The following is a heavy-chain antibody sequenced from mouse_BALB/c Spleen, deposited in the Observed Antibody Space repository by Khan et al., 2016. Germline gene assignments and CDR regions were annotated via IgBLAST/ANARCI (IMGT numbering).Heavy chain of an antibody. V-gene: IGHV9-3-1*01. D-gene: IGHD1-1*01. Sequence: QIQLVQSGPELKKPGETVRISCKASGYTFTNYGMNWVKQAPGQGLKWMGWIYTYTGKPTYADDFKGRFAFSLDTSASTAYLQINNLKNEDTATYFCARPDYGSSRGFADWGQGTLVTVSA. CDR2: IYTYTGKP. CDR3: ARPDYGSSRGFAD. CDR1: GYTFTNYG. J-gene: IGHJ3*01.